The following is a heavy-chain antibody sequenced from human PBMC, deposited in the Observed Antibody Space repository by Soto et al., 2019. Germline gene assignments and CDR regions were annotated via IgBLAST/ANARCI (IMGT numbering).Heavy chain of an antibody. D-gene: IGHD3-10*01. CDR1: GGSISTYDYY. CDR3: ARGIGVFDS. CDR2: IYYSGTT. J-gene: IGHJ4*02. Sequence: QVQLQESGPGLVKPSQTLSLTCSVSGGSISTYDYYWSWFRQPPGGGLQWIGYIYYSGTTYYNPSLKSRVTLSMDTSKNQFSLRLSSVTAADTAVYYCARGIGVFDSWGQGTLVTVSS. V-gene: IGHV4-30-4*01.